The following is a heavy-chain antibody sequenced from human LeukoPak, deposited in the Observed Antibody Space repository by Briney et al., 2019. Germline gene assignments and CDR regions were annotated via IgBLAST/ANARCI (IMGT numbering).Heavy chain of an antibody. D-gene: IGHD6-13*01. CDR2: IYYSGST. CDR3: ARRAADGTDWIDP. CDR1: GLSISSNYD. J-gene: IGHJ5*01. V-gene: IGHV4-38-2*02. Sequence: SETLSLTCTVSGLSISSNYDWAWIRQPPGKGLEWIGKIYYSGSTYYTPSLKTRVTISIDTSKNQFSLKLRSMTAADTAVYYCARRAADGTDWIDPWGQGTLVTVSS.